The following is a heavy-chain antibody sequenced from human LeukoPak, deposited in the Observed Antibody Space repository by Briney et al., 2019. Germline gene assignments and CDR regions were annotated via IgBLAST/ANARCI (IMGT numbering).Heavy chain of an antibody. Sequence: ASVKVSCRTSGYTFTGYHMHGGRQAPGQGLEWMGRILPDSGDTDYAQKLQVRVTLTRDSSIATASMELSGLTADDTALYYCLRDNWGSAYWGQGTLVTVSS. CDR3: LRDNWGSAY. D-gene: IGHD7-27*01. CDR1: GYTFTGYH. CDR2: ILPDSGDT. V-gene: IGHV1-2*02. J-gene: IGHJ4*02.